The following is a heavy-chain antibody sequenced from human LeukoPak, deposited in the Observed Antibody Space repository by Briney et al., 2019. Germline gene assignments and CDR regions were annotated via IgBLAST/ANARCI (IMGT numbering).Heavy chain of an antibody. D-gene: IGHD3-3*01. J-gene: IGHJ4*02. V-gene: IGHV3-11*01. Sequence: GGSLRLSCAASGFTFSDYYMSWIRQAPGKGLEWVSYISSSGSTIYYADSVKGRFTISRDNAKNSLYLQMNGLRAEDTAVYYCARGATYYDFWSGPTDFDYWGQGTLVTVSS. CDR1: GFTFSDYY. CDR2: ISSSGSTI. CDR3: ARGATYYDFWSGPTDFDY.